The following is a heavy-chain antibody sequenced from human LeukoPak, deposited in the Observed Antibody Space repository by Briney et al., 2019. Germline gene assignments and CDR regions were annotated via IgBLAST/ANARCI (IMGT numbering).Heavy chain of an antibody. CDR3: ARAGPSSSWHQFDY. J-gene: IGHJ4*02. V-gene: IGHV3-66*01. Sequence: GGSLRLSCAASGFTVSRNYMSWVRQAPGKGLEWVSVIYSGGRTYYADSVKGRFTISRDNSKNTLYLQMNRLGAEDTAVYYCARAGPSSSWHQFDYWGQGTLVTVSS. CDR1: GFTVSRNY. D-gene: IGHD6-13*01. CDR2: IYSGGRT.